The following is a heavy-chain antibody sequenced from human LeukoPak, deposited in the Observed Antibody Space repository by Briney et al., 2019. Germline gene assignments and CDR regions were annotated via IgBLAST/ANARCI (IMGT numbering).Heavy chain of an antibody. CDR2: INHSGIT. CDR1: GGSFSSYY. CDR3: ARELSSNDPSISLNQ. Sequence: PSETLSLTYAVYGGSFSSYYWSWIRQPPGKGLEWIGEINHSGITNHNPPLKSRVTISVDTSKNQFFLKLSSVTAADTAAYYCARELSSNDPSISLNQWGQGTLVTVSS. J-gene: IGHJ4*01. V-gene: IGHV4-34*01. D-gene: IGHD3-16*02.